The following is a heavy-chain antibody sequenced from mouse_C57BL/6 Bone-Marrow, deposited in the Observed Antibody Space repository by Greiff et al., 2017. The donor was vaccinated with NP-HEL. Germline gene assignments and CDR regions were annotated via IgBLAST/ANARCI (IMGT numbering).Heavy chain of an antibody. CDR2: INPNNGGT. Sequence: EVQLQQSGPELVKPGASVKIPCKASGYTFTDYNMDWVKQSHGKSLEWIGDINPNNGGTIYNQKFKGKATLTVDKSSSTAYMELRSLTSEDTAVYYCARSLLLYYAMDYWGQGTSVTVSS. D-gene: IGHD2-10*01. J-gene: IGHJ4*01. V-gene: IGHV1-18*01. CDR1: GYTFTDYN. CDR3: ARSLLLYYAMDY.